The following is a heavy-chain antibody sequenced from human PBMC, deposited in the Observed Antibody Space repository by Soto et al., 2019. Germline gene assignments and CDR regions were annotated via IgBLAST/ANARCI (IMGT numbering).Heavy chain of an antibody. Sequence: SRVIKNQGKGLEWVSAISGSCGSTYYADSVKGRFTISRDNSKNTLYLQMNSLRAEDTAVYYCASAAREYYYYGMDVWGQGTTVTVSS. CDR2: ISGSCGST. J-gene: IGHJ6*02. CDR3: ASAAREYYYYGMDV. V-gene: IGHV3-23*01.